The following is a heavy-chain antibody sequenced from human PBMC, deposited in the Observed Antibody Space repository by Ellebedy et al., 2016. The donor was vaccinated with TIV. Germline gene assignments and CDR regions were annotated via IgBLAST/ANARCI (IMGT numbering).Heavy chain of an antibody. CDR1: GFTFSSYG. V-gene: IGHV3-33*01. CDR3: ARESPQVVRDYYSGMDV. CDR2: IWYDGSNK. Sequence: GESLKISCAASGFTFSSYGMHWVRQAPGKGLEWVAVIWYDGSNKYYADSVKGRFTISRDNSKNTLYLQMNSLRAEDTAVYYCARESPQVVRDYYSGMDVWGQGTTVTVSS. J-gene: IGHJ6*02.